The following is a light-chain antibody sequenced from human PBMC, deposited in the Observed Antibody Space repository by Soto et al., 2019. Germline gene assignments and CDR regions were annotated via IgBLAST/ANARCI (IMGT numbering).Light chain of an antibody. CDR2: KAS. V-gene: IGKV1-5*03. J-gene: IGKJ1*01. Sequence: DIQMTQSPSTLSASVGDRVTITCRASQSISTYLAWYQQKPGKAPKLLIYKASSLESGVPSRFSGSGSGTEFTLTISSLQPDDFATYYCQHYNTYSSTFGQGTKVDIK. CDR3: QHYNTYSST. CDR1: QSISTY.